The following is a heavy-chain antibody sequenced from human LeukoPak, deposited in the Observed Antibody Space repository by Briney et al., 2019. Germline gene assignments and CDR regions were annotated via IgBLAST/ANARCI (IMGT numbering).Heavy chain of an antibody. Sequence: ASVKVSCKASGYTFTSYYMHWVRQAPGQGLEWMGIINPSGGSTSYAQKFQGRVTITADESTSTAYMELRSLRSDDTAVYHCARDEYYYASGISAGIDYWGQGTLVTVSS. J-gene: IGHJ4*02. CDR3: ARDEYYYASGISAGIDY. D-gene: IGHD3-10*01. V-gene: IGHV1-46*01. CDR2: INPSGGST. CDR1: GYTFTSYY.